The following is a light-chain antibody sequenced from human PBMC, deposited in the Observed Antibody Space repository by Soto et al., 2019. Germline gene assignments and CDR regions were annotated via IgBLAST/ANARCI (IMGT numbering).Light chain of an antibody. CDR1: QDITNY. CDR3: QQYDTLPLT. CDR2: DSS. V-gene: IGKV1-33*01. J-gene: IGKJ5*01. Sequence: DIQMTQSPSSLSASVGDRVTIICQASQDITNYLNWYQQKPGKAHNLLIHDSSNLETGVPSRFSGSGTETYFSFTISSLQPEDIATYYCQQYDTLPLTFGQGTRLEIK.